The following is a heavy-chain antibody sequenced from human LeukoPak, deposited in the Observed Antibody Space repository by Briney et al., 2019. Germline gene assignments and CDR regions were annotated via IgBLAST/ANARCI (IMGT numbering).Heavy chain of an antibody. D-gene: IGHD4-11*01. CDR3: AKDFWATVTTLYYYYGMDV. J-gene: IGHJ6*02. V-gene: IGHV3-30*18. CDR1: GFTFSSYG. Sequence: GGSLRLSCAASGFTFSSYGMHWVGQAPGKGLEWVAVISYDGSNKYYADSVKGRFTISRDNSKNTLYLQMNSLRAEDTAVYYCAKDFWATVTTLYYYYGMDVWGQGTTVTVSS. CDR2: ISYDGSNK.